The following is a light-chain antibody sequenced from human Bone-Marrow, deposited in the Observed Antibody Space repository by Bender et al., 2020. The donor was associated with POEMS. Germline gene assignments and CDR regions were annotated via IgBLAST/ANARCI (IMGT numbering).Light chain of an antibody. CDR1: SSNIGAHA. CDR3: PVYDDRLNGWV. V-gene: IGLV1-44*01. CDR2: ASH. Sequence: QSVLTQPPSASGTPGQRVTISCSGGSSNIGAHAVNWDQHLPGTAPKLLSYASHRRPSEVPDRFSGSRSGTSASLAFSGLQSDVESDYYCPVYDDRLNGWVFGCGSTLTVL. J-gene: IGLJ3*02.